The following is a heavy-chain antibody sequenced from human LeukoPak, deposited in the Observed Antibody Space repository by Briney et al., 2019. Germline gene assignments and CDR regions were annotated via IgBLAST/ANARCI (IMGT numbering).Heavy chain of an antibody. CDR1: VGTFSSYA. CDR3: ARLYSSSWYVGDY. CDR2: IIPIFGTA. V-gene: IGHV1-69*05. D-gene: IGHD6-13*01. Sequence: SVKVSCKASVGTFSSYAISWVRQAPGQGLEWMGGIIPIFGTANYAQKFQGRVTITTDESTSTAYMELSSLRSEDTAVYYCARLYSSSWYVGDYWGQGTLVTVSS. J-gene: IGHJ4*02.